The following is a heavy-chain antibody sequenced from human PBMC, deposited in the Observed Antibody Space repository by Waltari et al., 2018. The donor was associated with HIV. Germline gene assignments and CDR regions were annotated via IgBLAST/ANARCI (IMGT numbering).Heavy chain of an antibody. J-gene: IGHJ6*02. D-gene: IGHD6-19*01. CDR3: AKERVAGYYYYGMDV. CDR1: GYIFRTND. V-gene: IGHV3-23*01. Sequence: EVQLLESGGGLVLHGGSLRLSSSSSGYIFRTNDRNWVRQAPGKGMEWVSVITGSGGRTYYADSVKGRFTISRDKSKNTLYLQMNSLRAEDTAIYYCAKERVAGYYYYGMDVWGQGTTVTVSS. CDR2: ITGSGGRT.